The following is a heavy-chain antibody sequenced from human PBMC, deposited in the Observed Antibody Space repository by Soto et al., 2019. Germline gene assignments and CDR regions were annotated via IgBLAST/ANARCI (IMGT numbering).Heavy chain of an antibody. Sequence: SETLSLTCTVSGGSVSSSSYYWSWIRQHPGKGLEWIGYIYYSGSTYYNPSLKSRVTISVDTSKNQFSLKLSSVTAADTAVYYCARDLHDYVWGSYRYPPTFDYWGQGTLVTVSS. CDR2: IYYSGST. V-gene: IGHV4-31*03. CDR1: GGSVSSSSYY. CDR3: ARDLHDYVWGSYRYPPTFDY. J-gene: IGHJ4*02. D-gene: IGHD3-16*02.